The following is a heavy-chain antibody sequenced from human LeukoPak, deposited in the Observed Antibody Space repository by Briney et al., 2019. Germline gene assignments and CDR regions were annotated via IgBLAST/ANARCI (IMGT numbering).Heavy chain of an antibody. CDR1: GGTFSSYA. D-gene: IGHD6-13*01. Sequence: SVTVSCKASGGTFSSYAIRWVRQAPGQGLEWMGGIIPIFGTANYAQKFQGRVTITADESTSTAYMELSSLRSEDTAVYYCASQYSSSWYGGYWFDPWGQGTLVTVSS. CDR3: ASQYSSSWYGGYWFDP. CDR2: IIPIFGTA. J-gene: IGHJ5*02. V-gene: IGHV1-69*13.